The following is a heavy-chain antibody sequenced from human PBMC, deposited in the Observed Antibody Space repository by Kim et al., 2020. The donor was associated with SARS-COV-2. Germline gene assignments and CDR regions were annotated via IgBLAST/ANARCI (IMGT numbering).Heavy chain of an antibody. CDR3: ARDRPTGRAWFDP. V-gene: IGHV1-18*01. J-gene: IGHJ5*02. CDR1: GGIFNPYT. CDR2: LTSFDGKT. Sequence: ASVKVSCRASGGIFNPYTINWVRQAPGQGLEWMGWLTSFDGKTHSAQKFRDRLILTTDASTTTAYMELQNLTSDDTAVYFCARDRPTGRAWFDPWGQGTLVTVSS.